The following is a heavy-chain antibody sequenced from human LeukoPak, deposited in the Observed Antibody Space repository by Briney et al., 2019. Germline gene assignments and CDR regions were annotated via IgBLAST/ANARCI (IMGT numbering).Heavy chain of an antibody. Sequence: SETLSLTCTVSDGSISSYYWSWIRQPPGEGLEWIGYIYYSGSTNYNPSLRSRLTISVDTSKNQFSLKLSSVTAADTAVYYSARAVVLATAIHFDHWGQGTLVTVSS. CDR3: ARAVVLATAIHFDH. J-gene: IGHJ4*02. CDR1: DGSISSYY. D-gene: IGHD2-15*01. CDR2: IYYSGST. V-gene: IGHV4-59*01.